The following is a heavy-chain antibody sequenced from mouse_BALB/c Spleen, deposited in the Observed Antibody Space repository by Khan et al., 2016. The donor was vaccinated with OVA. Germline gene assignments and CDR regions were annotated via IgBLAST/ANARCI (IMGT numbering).Heavy chain of an antibody. CDR2: IGPGSVNP. CDR3: ARSNYYGNGLYAMDY. V-gene: IGHV1S41*01. J-gene: IGHJ4*01. D-gene: IGHD1-1*01. CDR1: GYTFTSYW. Sequence: DLVKPGASVKLSCKASGYTFTSYWINWIKQRPGQGLEWVGHIGPGSVNPYYIKIFKGKETLTVETSSSTVYIQLSSLSCEASSVLFCARSNYYGNGLYAMDYWGQGTSVTVSS.